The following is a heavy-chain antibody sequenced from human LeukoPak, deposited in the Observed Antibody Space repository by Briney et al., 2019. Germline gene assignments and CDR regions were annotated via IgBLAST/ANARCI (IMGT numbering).Heavy chain of an antibody. Sequence: PSETLSLTCTVSGASINGYYWNWIRQSPGKGLEWIAFIYDTESSNYNPSLRSRVTISLDTSKNQFSLKLKSVTAADTAVYYCAGNRNALGDVNWLDPWGQGTLVTVSS. V-gene: IGHV4-59*01. CDR3: AGNRNALGDVNWLDP. J-gene: IGHJ5*02. D-gene: IGHD3-16*01. CDR2: IYDTESS. CDR1: GASINGYY.